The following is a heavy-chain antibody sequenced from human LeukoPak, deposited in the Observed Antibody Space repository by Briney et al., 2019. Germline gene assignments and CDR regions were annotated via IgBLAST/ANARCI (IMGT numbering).Heavy chain of an antibody. Sequence: SETLSLTCTVSGGSISSSSYYWGWIRQPPGKGLEWIGSIYYSGSTYYNPSLKSRVTISVDTSKNQFSLKLSSVTAADTAVYYCARGGYYNILTGFRSRFLGFDSWGQGTLVTVSS. J-gene: IGHJ4*02. CDR1: GGSISSSSYY. CDR3: ARGGYYNILTGFRSRFLGFDS. V-gene: IGHV4-39*07. D-gene: IGHD3-9*01. CDR2: IYYSGST.